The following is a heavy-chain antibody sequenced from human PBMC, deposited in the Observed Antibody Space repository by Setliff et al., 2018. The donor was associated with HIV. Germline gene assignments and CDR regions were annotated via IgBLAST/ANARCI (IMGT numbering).Heavy chain of an antibody. J-gene: IGHJ2*01. CDR2: IYTTGSTTYNPSGST. Sequence: SETLSLTCTVSGDSIKNYFWNWIRQPAGKGLEWIGRIYTTGSTTYNPSGSTTYNPSLKSRVTMSVDTSKNQFSLKVDSLTPADTAVYFCARGSQGGFDIDWYFDLRGRGTLVTVSS. CDR1: GDSIKNYF. CDR3: ARGSQGGFDIDWYFDL. D-gene: IGHD5-12*01. V-gene: IGHV4-4*07.